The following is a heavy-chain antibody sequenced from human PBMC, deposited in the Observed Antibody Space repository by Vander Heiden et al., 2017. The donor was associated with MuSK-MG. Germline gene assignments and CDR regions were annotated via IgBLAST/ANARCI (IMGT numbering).Heavy chain of an antibody. D-gene: IGHD2-2*01. CDR2: ISGSGGST. CDR3: AKGRPLQDQLGDMDV. J-gene: IGHJ6*03. CDR1: GCPLRSYA. V-gene: IGHV3-23*01. Sequence: EVQLLDSGGGLVQPGGSLSRSCAASGCPLRSYAMRWVRQAPGKGLEWVSAISGSGGSTYYADSVKGRFTISRDNSKNTLYLQMNSLRAEDTAVYYCAKGRPLQDQLGDMDVWGKGTTVTVSS.